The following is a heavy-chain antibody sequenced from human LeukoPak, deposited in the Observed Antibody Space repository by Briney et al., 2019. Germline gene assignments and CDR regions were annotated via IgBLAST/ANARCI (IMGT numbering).Heavy chain of an antibody. CDR1: GFTFSDYA. CDR3: AKIAVAGTGGDY. CDR2: IRYDGSNK. D-gene: IGHD6-19*01. V-gene: IGHV3-30*02. Sequence: GGSLRLSCAASGFTFSDYAMHWVRQAPGKGLEWVAFIRYDGSNKYYADSVKGRFTISRDNSKNTLYLQMNRLRAEDTAVYYCAKIAVAGTGGDYWGQGTLVTVSS. J-gene: IGHJ4*02.